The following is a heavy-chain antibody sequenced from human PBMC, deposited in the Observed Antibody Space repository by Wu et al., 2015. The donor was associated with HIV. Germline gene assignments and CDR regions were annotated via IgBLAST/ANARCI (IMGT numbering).Heavy chain of an antibody. CDR1: GYIFSDYG. V-gene: IGHV1-18*01. CDR3: ARGHYYDSSSSPMF. CDR2: ISAYNGNT. D-gene: IGHD3-22*01. J-gene: IGHJ4*02. Sequence: VQLVQSGGGVKKPGASVKVACKASGYIFSDYGINWVRQAPGQGLEWMGWISAYNGNTKYSQKFQGRVTLTTETSTSTAYMELRSLRSDDTAVYYCARGHYYDSSSSPMFWGLGTLVTVSS.